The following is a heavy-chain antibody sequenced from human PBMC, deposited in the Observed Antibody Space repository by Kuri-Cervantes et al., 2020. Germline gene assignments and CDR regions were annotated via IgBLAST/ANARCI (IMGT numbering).Heavy chain of an antibody. V-gene: IGHV3-33*01. Sequence: LSLTCAASGFTFSSYGMHWVRQAPGKGLEWVAVIWYDGSNKYYADSVKGRFTISRDNSKNTLYLQMNSLRAEDTAVYYCARGIAVAGFDYWGQGTLVTVSS. CDR1: GFTFSSYG. CDR3: ARGIAVAGFDY. J-gene: IGHJ4*02. CDR2: IWYDGSNK. D-gene: IGHD6-19*01.